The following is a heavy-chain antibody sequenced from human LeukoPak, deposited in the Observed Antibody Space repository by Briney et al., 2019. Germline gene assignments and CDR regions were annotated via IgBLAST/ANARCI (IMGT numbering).Heavy chain of an antibody. CDR2: ISGSGGST. CDR3: AKAKYYGSSLMDV. V-gene: IGHV3-23*01. D-gene: IGHD3-10*01. J-gene: IGHJ6*02. CDR1: GFSFDDDYA. Sequence: GGSLRLSCAASGFSFDDDYAMHWVRQVPGGGLEWVSAISGSGGSTYYADSVKGRFTISRDNSKNTLYLQMNSLRAEDTAVYYCAKAKYYGSSLMDVWGQGTTVTVSS.